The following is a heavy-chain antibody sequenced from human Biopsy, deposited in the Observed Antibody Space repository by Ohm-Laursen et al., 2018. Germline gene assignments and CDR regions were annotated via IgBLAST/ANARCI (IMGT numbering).Heavy chain of an antibody. Sequence: SQTLSLTCTVSGASIEDYYWTWIRQPPGKGLEWIGHIYYSVMTDYNPSLQSRVSISVDTSRNQVSLTLSSVTATDTAVYYCARDSGILNYGNFKYYHYYGMDVWGQGTKVTVSS. CDR2: IYYSVMT. D-gene: IGHD4-11*01. CDR3: ARDSGILNYGNFKYYHYYGMDV. CDR1: GASIEDYY. V-gene: IGHV4-59*01. J-gene: IGHJ6*02.